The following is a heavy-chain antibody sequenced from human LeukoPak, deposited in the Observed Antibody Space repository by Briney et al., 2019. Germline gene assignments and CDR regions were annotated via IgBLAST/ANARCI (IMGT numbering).Heavy chain of an antibody. V-gene: IGHV1-2*02. J-gene: IGHJ3*02. CDR3: ARDRGYYDGAFDI. CDR1: GYTFTGYY. Sequence: GASVKVSCKASGYTFTGYYMHWVRQAPGQGLEWMGWINPNSGGTNYAQKFQGRVTMTRDTSISTAYMELNRLRSDDTALYYCARDRGYYDGAFDIWGQGTMVTVSS. D-gene: IGHD3-22*01. CDR2: INPNSGGT.